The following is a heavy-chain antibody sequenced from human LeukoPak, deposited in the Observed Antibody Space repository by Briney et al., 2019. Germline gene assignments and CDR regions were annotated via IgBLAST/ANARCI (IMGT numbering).Heavy chain of an antibody. CDR3: ARGAGPFVYYYYGMDV. CDR2: ISYDGSNK. Sequence: QPGGSLRLSCAASGFTFSKYSMKWVRQAPGKGLEWVAVISYDGSNKYYADSVKGRFTISRDNSKNTLYLQMNSLRAEDTAVYYCARGAGPFVYYYYGMDVWGQGTTVTVSS. CDR1: GFTFSKYS. D-gene: IGHD6-19*01. V-gene: IGHV3-30-3*01. J-gene: IGHJ6*02.